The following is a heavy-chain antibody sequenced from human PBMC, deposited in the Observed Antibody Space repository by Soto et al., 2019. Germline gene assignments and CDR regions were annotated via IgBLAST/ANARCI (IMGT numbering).Heavy chain of an antibody. CDR3: ATQGFGTLHGLVDV. J-gene: IGHJ6*02. V-gene: IGHV4-59*08. D-gene: IGHD1-7*01. CDR1: GGSFTSITNHY. CDR2: ISYSGHA. Sequence: QVRLQESGPGLVKPSETLSLTCTVSGGSFTSITNHYCSWIRQPPGKGLEWIGYISYSGHASYNPSLNSRVILSVDTSKNQVSLNLASVTAADTAVYYCATQGFGTLHGLVDVWGQGTTVTVSS.